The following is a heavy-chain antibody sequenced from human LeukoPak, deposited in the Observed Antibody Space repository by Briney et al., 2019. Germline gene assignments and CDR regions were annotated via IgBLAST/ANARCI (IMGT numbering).Heavy chain of an antibody. Sequence: GESLKISCKGSGYTFIDYWIGWVRQKPGKGLEWMGMIYPGDSDTRYGPSFQGQVNISVDKSINTAYLQWSSLKDSDTAMYYCATAEGGDYFDSWGQGTLVTVSS. V-gene: IGHV5-51*01. CDR1: GYTFIDYW. CDR2: IYPGDSDT. D-gene: IGHD6-25*01. CDR3: ATAEGGDYFDS. J-gene: IGHJ4*01.